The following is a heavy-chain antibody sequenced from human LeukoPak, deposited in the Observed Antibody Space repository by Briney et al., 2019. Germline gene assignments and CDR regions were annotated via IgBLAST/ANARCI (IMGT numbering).Heavy chain of an antibody. CDR1: GGSISSYY. Sequence: SETLSLTCTVSGGSISSYYWSWIRQPAGKGLEWIGRIYTSGSTSYNPSLKTRVTMSVDTSKNQFSLKLSSVTAADTAVYYCARVYYSSSYDYWYFDLWGRGTLVTVSS. CDR3: ARVYYSSSYDYWYFDL. J-gene: IGHJ2*01. D-gene: IGHD6-13*01. CDR2: IYTSGST. V-gene: IGHV4-4*07.